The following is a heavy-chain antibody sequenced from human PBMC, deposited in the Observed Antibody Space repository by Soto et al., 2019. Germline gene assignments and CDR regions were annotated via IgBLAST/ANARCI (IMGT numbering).Heavy chain of an antibody. CDR3: ARVDSSSWYPDHGMDV. J-gene: IGHJ6*02. CDR1: GGTFSSYA. Sequence: QVQLVQSGAEVKKPGSSVKVSCKASGGTFSSYAISWVRQAPGQGLEWMGGIIPIFGTANYAQKFQGRVTVTADESTSTAYMERSSLRSEDTAVYYCARVDSSSWYPDHGMDVWGQGTTVTVSS. CDR2: IIPIFGTA. D-gene: IGHD6-13*01. V-gene: IGHV1-69*12.